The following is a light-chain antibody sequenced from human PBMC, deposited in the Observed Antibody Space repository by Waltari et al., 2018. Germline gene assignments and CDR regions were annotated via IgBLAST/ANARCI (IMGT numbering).Light chain of an antibody. V-gene: IGLV2-23*01. Sequence: QSALTQPASVSGSPGQSITISCTGTSSDVGSYNLVSWYQQHPGKAPKLMIYEGSKRPSGVSNRFSGSKSCNTASLTISGLQAEDEADYYCCSYAGSSDLVFGGGTKLTVL. CDR2: EGS. CDR1: SSDVGSYNL. CDR3: CSYAGSSDLV. J-gene: IGLJ2*01.